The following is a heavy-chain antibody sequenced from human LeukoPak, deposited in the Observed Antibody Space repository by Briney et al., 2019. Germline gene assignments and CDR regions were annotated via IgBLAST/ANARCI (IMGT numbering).Heavy chain of an antibody. CDR3: ARGDGYNFFDY. CDR1: GFSVTNNY. Sequence: GGSLRLSCAVSGFSVTNNYMGWVRQAPGKGLEWVSVFYVGGATYYADSVRGRFNISRDNSENKLYLQMKSLRAEDTAVYYCARGDGYNFFDYWGQGTLVTVSS. D-gene: IGHD5-24*01. J-gene: IGHJ4*02. V-gene: IGHV3-53*01. CDR2: FYVGGAT.